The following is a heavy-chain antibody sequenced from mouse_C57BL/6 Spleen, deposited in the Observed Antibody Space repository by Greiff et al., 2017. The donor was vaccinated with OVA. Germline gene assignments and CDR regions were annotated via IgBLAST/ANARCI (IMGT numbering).Heavy chain of an antibody. J-gene: IGHJ1*03. CDR2: INPNNGGT. Sequence: VQLQQSGPELVKPGASVKISCKASGYTFTDYYMNWVKQSHGKSLEWIGDINPNNGGTSYNQKFKGKATLTVDKSSSTAYLEIRSLTSEDFAVYYCAGGLRRPWYFDVWGTGATGTVSS. CDR3: AGGLRRPWYFDV. CDR1: GYTFTDYY. D-gene: IGHD2-2*01. V-gene: IGHV1-26*01.